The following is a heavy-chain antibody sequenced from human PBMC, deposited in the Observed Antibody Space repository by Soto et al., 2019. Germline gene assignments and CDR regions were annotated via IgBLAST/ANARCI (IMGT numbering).Heavy chain of an antibody. Sequence: SETLSLTCTVSGGSVSSGSYYWSWIRQPPGKGLEWIGYIYYSGSTNYNPSLKRRVTISVDTSKNQFSLKLSSVTAADTAVYYCARGTYYYGSGSSQVFDYWGQGTLVTVSS. D-gene: IGHD3-10*01. V-gene: IGHV4-61*01. CDR1: GGSVSSGSYY. CDR3: ARGTYYYGSGSSQVFDY. J-gene: IGHJ4*02. CDR2: IYYSGST.